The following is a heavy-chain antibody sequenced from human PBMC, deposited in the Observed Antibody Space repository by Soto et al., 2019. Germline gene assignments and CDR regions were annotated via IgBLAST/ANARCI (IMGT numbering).Heavy chain of an antibody. CDR1: GYSFTSYW. J-gene: IGHJ4*02. V-gene: IGHV5-51*01. CDR2: IYPGDSDT. Sequence: GESLKISCKGSGYSFTSYWIGWVRQMPGKGLEWMGIIYPGDSDTRYSPSFQGQVTISADKSISTAYLQWSSLKASDTAMYYCARRDYDILTGYYPFDYWGQGTLVTVSS. D-gene: IGHD3-9*01. CDR3: ARRDYDILTGYYPFDY.